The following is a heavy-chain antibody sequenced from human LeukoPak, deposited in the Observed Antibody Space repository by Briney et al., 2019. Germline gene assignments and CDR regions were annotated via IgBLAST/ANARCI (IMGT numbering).Heavy chain of an antibody. CDR2: IYYSGST. CDR1: GGSFSSSSYS. Sequence: SETLSLTCTVSGGSFSSSSYSWGWIRQPPGKGLEWIGSIYYSGSTYYNPSLKSRVTISVDTSKNQFSLKLSSVTAAETAVYYCARSDCSSTSCYAFDIWGQGTMVTVSS. CDR3: ARSDCSSTSCYAFDI. J-gene: IGHJ3*02. V-gene: IGHV4-39*01. D-gene: IGHD2-2*01.